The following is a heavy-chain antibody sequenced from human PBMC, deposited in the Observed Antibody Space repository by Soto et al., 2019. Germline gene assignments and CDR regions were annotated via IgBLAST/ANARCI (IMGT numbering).Heavy chain of an antibody. V-gene: IGHV3-9*01. CDR1: GFTFDDYA. D-gene: IGHD1-1*01. Sequence: EVQLVESGGGLVQPGRSLRLSCAASGFTFDDYAMHWVRQAPGKGLEWVSGISWNSGSIGYADSVKGRFTISRDNAKNSLYLQMNSLRAEDTALYYCAKDNNREDWYFDLWGRGTLVTVSS. J-gene: IGHJ2*01. CDR3: AKDNNREDWYFDL. CDR2: ISWNSGSI.